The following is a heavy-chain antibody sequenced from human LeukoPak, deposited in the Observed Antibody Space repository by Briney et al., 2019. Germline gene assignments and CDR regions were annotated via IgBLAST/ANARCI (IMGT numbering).Heavy chain of an antibody. J-gene: IGHJ4*02. CDR2: IYPGDSDT. D-gene: IGHD3-22*01. V-gene: IGHV5-51*01. CDR1: GYSFTSYW. Sequence: GESLKISCKGSGYSFTSYWIGWVRQMPGKGLEWMGIIYPGDSDTRYSPSFQGQVTISADKSISTAYLQWSSLKASDTAMYYCARVLYDSSGYYVGAFDYWGQGTLVTASS. CDR3: ARVLYDSSGYYVGAFDY.